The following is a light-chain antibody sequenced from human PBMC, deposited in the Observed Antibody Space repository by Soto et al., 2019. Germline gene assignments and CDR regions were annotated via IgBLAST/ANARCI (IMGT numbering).Light chain of an antibody. CDR3: QQYGSLGT. CDR2: AAS. V-gene: IGKV1-27*01. J-gene: IGKJ1*01. Sequence: DIQMTQSPSSLSASVGDRVTITCRASQGISNYLAWYQQKPGKVPKLLIYAASTLQSGVPSRFSGSGSGTDFTLTISRLEPEDFAVYYCQQYGSLGTFGQGTRVEIK. CDR1: QGISNY.